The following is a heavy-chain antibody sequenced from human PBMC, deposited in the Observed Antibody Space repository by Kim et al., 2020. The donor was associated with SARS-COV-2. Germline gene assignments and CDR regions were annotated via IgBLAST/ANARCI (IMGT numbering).Heavy chain of an antibody. Sequence: GGSLRLSCAASGFTFSSYAMSWVRQAPGKGLEWVSAISGSGGSTYYADSVKGRFTISRDNSKNTLYLQMNSLRAEDTAVYYCAKDLYYYDSSGYYLLGDYFDYWGQGTLVTVSS. CDR2: ISGSGGST. J-gene: IGHJ4*02. D-gene: IGHD3-22*01. V-gene: IGHV3-23*01. CDR1: GFTFSSYA. CDR3: AKDLYYYDSSGYYLLGDYFDY.